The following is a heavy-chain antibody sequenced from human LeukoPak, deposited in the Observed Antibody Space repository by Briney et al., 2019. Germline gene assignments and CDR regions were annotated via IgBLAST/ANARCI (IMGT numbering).Heavy chain of an antibody. V-gene: IGHV1-18*04. D-gene: IGHD2-2*01. CDR3: ARGPRGDVVVPDASTFDP. J-gene: IGHJ5*02. CDR2: ISAYNGNT. CDR1: GYTFTSYY. Sequence: ASVKVSCKASGYTFTSYYMHWVRQAPGQGLEWLGWISAYNGNTNYAQKVQGRVTMTTDTSTSTAYMELRSLRSDDTAVYYCARGPRGDVVVPDASTFDPWGQGTLVTVSS.